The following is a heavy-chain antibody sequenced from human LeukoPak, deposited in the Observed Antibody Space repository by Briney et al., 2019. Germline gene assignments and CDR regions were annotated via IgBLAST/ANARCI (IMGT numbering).Heavy chain of an antibody. CDR3: AKGGVYSGSYLDY. V-gene: IGHV3-23*01. D-gene: IGHD1-26*01. CDR2: ISGSGSST. CDR1: GFTFSSYA. J-gene: IGHJ4*02. Sequence: PGGSLRLSCAASGFTFSSYAMSWVRQAPGKGLEWVSAISGSGSSTYYADSVKGRFTISRDNSKNTVYLQMNSLRAEDTAVYHCAKGGVYSGSYLDYWGQGTLVTVSS.